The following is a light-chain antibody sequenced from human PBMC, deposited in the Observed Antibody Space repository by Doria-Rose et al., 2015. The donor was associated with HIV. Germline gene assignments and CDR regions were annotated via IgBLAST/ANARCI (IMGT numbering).Light chain of an antibody. CDR1: QRVKSSY. J-gene: IGKJ5*01. CDR3: QQYGTSRGT. CDR2: DAS. V-gene: IGKV3-20*01. Sequence: TQSPGTLSLSPGERATLSCRASQRVKSSYLAWYQQKPGQAPRLLIYDASTSATGIPDRFSGSGSGTDFTLTISRLEPEDVAVYYCQQYGTSRGTFGQGTQLEI.